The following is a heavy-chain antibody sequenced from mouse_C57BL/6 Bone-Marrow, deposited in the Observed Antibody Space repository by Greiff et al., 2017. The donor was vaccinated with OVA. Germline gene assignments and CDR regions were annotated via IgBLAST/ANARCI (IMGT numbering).Heavy chain of an antibody. CDR3: ARAYSNYEYFDV. D-gene: IGHD2-5*01. CDR2: ISSGSSTI. CDR1: GFTFSDYG. Sequence: EVMLVESGGGLVKPGGSLKLSCAASGFTFSDYGMHWVRQAPEKGLEWVAYISSGSSTIYYADTVKGRFTLSRDNAKNTLFLQMTSLRSDDTAMYYCARAYSNYEYFDVWGTGTTVTVSS. V-gene: IGHV5-17*01. J-gene: IGHJ1*03.